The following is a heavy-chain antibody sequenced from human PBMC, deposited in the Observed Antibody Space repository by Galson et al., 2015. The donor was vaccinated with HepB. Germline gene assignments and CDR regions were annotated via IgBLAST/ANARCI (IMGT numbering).Heavy chain of an antibody. V-gene: IGHV3-15*07. CDR1: GFTFNYAW. J-gene: IGHJ3*02. CDR3: TTGNVVTISGVVILGHAFDI. D-gene: IGHD3-3*01. Sequence: SLRLSCAASGFTFNYAWMTWVRQAPGKGLEWVGRIKSKTDGGTTDYAAPVKGRFTISRDDSKNTLFLQMNSLKTEDTAVYYCTTGNVVTISGVVILGHAFDIWGQVTMVTVSS. CDR2: IKSKTDGGTT.